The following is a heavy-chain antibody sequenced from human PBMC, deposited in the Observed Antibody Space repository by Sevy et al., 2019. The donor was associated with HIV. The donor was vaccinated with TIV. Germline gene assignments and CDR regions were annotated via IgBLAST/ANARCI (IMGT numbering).Heavy chain of an antibody. D-gene: IGHD3-16*01. CDR2: IYYSGNT. J-gene: IGHJ4*03. V-gene: IGHV4-59*08. Sequence: SETLSLTCSVSSGSIGNYYWYWIRQPPGRGLEWLGLIYYSGNTNYNPSLKNRVTMSIDTSKNQFSLGLSSLTAADTAVYYCARRAFLGGYFDSWGQGILVTVSS. CDR3: ARRAFLGGYFDS. CDR1: SGSIGNYY.